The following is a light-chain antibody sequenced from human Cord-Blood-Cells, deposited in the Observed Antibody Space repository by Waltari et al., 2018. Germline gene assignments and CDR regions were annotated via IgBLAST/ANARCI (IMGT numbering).Light chain of an antibody. CDR1: SSDVGGSNY. Sequence: QSALTQPASVSGSPGQSLTISCTGTSSDVGGSNYVSWYQQHPAKAPKLMIYDVSNRPSGVSNRFSGSKSGNTASLTISGLQAEDEADYYCSSYTSSSTVVFGGGTKLTVL. J-gene: IGLJ2*01. CDR3: SSYTSSSTVV. CDR2: DVS. V-gene: IGLV2-14*01.